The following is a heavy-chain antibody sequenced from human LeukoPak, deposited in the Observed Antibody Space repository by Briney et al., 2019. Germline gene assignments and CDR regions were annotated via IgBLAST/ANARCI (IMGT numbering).Heavy chain of an antibody. CDR1: AFSLNAYN. D-gene: IGHD1-26*01. CDR3: VRDRGTYRPIDY. J-gene: IGHJ4*02. Sequence: TGGSLRLSCAASAFSLNAYNMNWVRQAPGKGLEWVSSISYTGTYIYYADSVKGRFTISRDNAQNSLYLQMNSLRAEDSAIYYCVRDRGTYRPIDYWGQGTLVTVSS. CDR2: ISYTGTYI. V-gene: IGHV3-21*04.